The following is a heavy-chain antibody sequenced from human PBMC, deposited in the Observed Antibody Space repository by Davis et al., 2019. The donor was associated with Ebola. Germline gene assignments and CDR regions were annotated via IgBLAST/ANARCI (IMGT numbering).Heavy chain of an antibody. CDR3: AKGGRSPLHQIDY. CDR2: ISGSGGST. Sequence: GESLKISCAASGFTFSTYAMSWVRQAPGKGLEWVSGISGSGGSTYYADSVKGRFTSSRENSKNTLYLQMNSLRAEDTAVYYCAKGGRSPLHQIDYWGQGTLVTVSS. CDR1: GFTFSTYA. D-gene: IGHD3-16*01. V-gene: IGHV3-23*01. J-gene: IGHJ4*02.